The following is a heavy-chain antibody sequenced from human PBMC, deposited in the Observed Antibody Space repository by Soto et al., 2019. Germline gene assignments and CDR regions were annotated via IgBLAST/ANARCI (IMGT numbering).Heavy chain of an antibody. D-gene: IGHD6-6*01. Sequence: QLGGSLRLSCSASGFPFSSYAMHWVRQAPGKGLEYVSAISSNGGSTYYADSVKGRFTISRDNSKNTLYLQMSSLRAEDTAVYYCVKEGDSSSSTYYFDYWGQGTLVTVSS. V-gene: IGHV3-64D*08. CDR3: VKEGDSSSSTYYFDY. CDR1: GFPFSSYA. CDR2: ISSNGGST. J-gene: IGHJ4*02.